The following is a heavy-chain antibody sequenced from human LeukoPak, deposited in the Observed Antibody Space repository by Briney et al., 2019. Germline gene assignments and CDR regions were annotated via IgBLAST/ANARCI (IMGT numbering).Heavy chain of an antibody. CDR1: GGSISSSNYY. V-gene: IGHV4-39*01. CDR3: ARHEYSGSYYGLSWFDP. J-gene: IGHJ5*02. Sequence: NPSETLSLTCTVSGGSISSSNYYWIWIRQPPGKGLEWIGSVYYSGSTYYNPSLKSRVTISVDTSKNQLSLKLSSLTAADTAVYYCARHEYSGSYYGLSWFDPWGQGTLVTVSS. CDR2: VYYSGST. D-gene: IGHD1-26*01.